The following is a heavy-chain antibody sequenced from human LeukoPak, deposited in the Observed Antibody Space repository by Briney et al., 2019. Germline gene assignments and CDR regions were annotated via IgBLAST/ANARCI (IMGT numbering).Heavy chain of an antibody. J-gene: IGHJ4*02. CDR1: GYTFTGYY. Sequence: ASVKVSCKASGYTFTGYYMHWVRQAPGQGLEWMGWINPNSGGTNYAQKFQGRVTMTRDTSISTAYMELSRLRSDDTAVYYCARALGIAAAGTALILGYWGQGTLVTVSS. CDR3: ARALGIAAAGTALILGY. D-gene: IGHD6-13*01. V-gene: IGHV1-2*02. CDR2: INPNSGGT.